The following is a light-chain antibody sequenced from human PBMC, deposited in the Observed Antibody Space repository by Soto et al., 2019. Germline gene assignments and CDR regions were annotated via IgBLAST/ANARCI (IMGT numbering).Light chain of an antibody. CDR3: AAWDDRLYV. Sequence: QSALTQPPSAPGAPGQTVTISCSGSSSNIGSHTVNWYQHLPGTAPKLLIYSNTQRPLGVPVRFSGSKSGTSASLAISGLQSEDEAEYYCAAWDDRLYVFGTGTKVTVL. CDR2: SNT. J-gene: IGLJ1*01. CDR1: SSNIGSHT. V-gene: IGLV1-44*01.